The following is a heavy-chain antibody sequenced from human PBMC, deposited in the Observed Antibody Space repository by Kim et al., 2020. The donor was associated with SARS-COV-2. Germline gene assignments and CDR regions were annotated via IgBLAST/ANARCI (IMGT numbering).Heavy chain of an antibody. V-gene: IGHV4-59*01. Sequence: SPAHESRVTIPVATSKTQFSLKLSSVTAADTAVYYCARVGVGASNAFDIWGQGTMVTVSS. D-gene: IGHD1-26*01. CDR3: ARVGVGASNAFDI. J-gene: IGHJ3*02.